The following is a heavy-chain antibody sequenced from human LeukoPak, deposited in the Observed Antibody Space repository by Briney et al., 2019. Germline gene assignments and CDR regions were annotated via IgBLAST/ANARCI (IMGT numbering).Heavy chain of an antibody. V-gene: IGHV3-21*01. CDR2: ISSSSSYI. J-gene: IGHJ4*02. Sequence: ETLSLTCAVYGGSFSGYYWSWIRQPPGKGLEWVSSISSSSSYIYYADSVKGRFTISRDNAKNSLYLQMNSLRAEDTAVYYCARVDYGSGFDYWGQGTLVTVSS. CDR3: ARVDYGSGFDY. CDR1: GGSFSGYY. D-gene: IGHD3-10*01.